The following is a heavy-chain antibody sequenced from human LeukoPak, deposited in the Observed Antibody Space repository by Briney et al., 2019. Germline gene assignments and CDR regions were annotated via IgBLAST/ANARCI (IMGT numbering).Heavy chain of an antibody. Sequence: GESLKISCKGSGYSFTSYWIGWVRQMPGKGLKWMGIIYPGDSDTRYSPSFQGQVTISADKSISTAYLQWSSLKASDTAMYYCARRWANTAAPAYITFDPWGQGTLVTVSS. CDR3: ARRWANTAAPAYITFDP. J-gene: IGHJ5*02. V-gene: IGHV5-51*01. CDR2: IYPGDSDT. CDR1: GYSFTSYW. D-gene: IGHD2-2*01.